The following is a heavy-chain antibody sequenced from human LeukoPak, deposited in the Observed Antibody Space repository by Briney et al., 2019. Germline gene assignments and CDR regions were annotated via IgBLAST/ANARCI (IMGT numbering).Heavy chain of an antibody. CDR2: IYPGDSDT. J-gene: IGHJ3*02. CDR3: ARQGRHDAFDI. V-gene: IGHV5-51*01. CDR1: GSFLTSYW. Sequence: RGESLMISCTCSGSFLTSYWIGGGRQMPGEGLEWMGIIYPGDSDTRYSPSFQGQVTISADKSISTAYLQWSSLKASDTAMYYCARQGRHDAFDIWGQGTMVTVSS.